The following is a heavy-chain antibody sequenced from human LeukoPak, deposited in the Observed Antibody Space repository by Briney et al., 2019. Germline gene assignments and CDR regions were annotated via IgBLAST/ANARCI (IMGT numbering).Heavy chain of an antibody. CDR2: ISYDGSNK. V-gene: IGHV3-30-3*01. CDR3: ARAWEGVLLWFGELDY. D-gene: IGHD3-10*01. J-gene: IGHJ4*02. Sequence: QPGGSLRLSGAASGFTFSSYAMHWVRQAPGKGLEWVAVISYDGSNKYYADSVKGRFTISRDNSKNTLYLQMNSLRAEDTAVYYCARAWEGVLLWFGELDYWGQGTLVTVSS. CDR1: GFTFSSYA.